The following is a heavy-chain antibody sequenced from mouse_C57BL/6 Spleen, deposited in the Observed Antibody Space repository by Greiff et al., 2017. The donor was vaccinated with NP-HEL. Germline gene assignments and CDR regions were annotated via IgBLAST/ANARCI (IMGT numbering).Heavy chain of an antibody. CDR3: ARSGYDEGVCFAY. CDR1: GYAFSSSW. CDR2: IYPGDGDT. Sequence: QVQLQQSGPELVKPGASVKISCKASGYAFSSSWMNWVKQRPGKGLEWIGRIYPGDGDTNYNGKFKGKATLTADKSSSTAYMHLSSLTSEDSAVYFCARSGYDEGVCFAYWGQVTLVTVSA. J-gene: IGHJ3*01. V-gene: IGHV1-82*01. D-gene: IGHD2-14*01.